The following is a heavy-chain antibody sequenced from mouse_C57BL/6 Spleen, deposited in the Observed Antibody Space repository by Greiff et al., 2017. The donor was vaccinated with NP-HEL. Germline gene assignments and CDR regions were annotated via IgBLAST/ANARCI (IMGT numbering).Heavy chain of an antibody. V-gene: IGHV1-20*01. CDR2: INPYNGDT. CDR3: ARGITTVVAQPPFAY. CDR1: GYSFTGYF. J-gene: IGHJ3*01. D-gene: IGHD1-1*01. Sequence: VQLQQSGPELVKPGDSVKISCKASGYSFTGYFMNWVMQSHGKSLEWIGRINPYNGDTFYNPKFKGKATLTVDKSSSTAHMELRSLTSEDSAVYYCARGITTVVAQPPFAYWGQGTLVTVSA.